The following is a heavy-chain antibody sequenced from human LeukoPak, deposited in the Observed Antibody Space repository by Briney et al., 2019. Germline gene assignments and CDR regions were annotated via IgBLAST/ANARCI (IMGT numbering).Heavy chain of an antibody. CDR3: ARAGYSSSSYYYYLDV. CDR2: LSSSGSTI. Sequence: GGSLRLSCAASGFTFSSYEMNWVRQAPGKGLEWVSYLSSSGSTIYYADSVKGRCTIYRDNAKNPLYLQMNSLRAEDTTFYYYARAGYSSSSYYYYLDVWGKGTTVTVSS. D-gene: IGHD6-6*01. V-gene: IGHV3-48*03. CDR1: GFTFSSYE. J-gene: IGHJ6*03.